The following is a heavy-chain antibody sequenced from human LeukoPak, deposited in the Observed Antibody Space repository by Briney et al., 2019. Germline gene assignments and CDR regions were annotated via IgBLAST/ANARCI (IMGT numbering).Heavy chain of an antibody. D-gene: IGHD6-19*01. Sequence: GGSLRLSCAASGFTFSSYWMTWVRQAPGKGLEWVGNIKRDGSEKYYVDSVKGRFTISRDNAKNSLYLQMNSLRAEDTAVYYCASLTYSSGWYVDYWGQGTLVTVSS. V-gene: IGHV3-7*01. CDR2: IKRDGSEK. CDR1: GFTFSSYW. CDR3: ASLTYSSGWYVDY. J-gene: IGHJ4*02.